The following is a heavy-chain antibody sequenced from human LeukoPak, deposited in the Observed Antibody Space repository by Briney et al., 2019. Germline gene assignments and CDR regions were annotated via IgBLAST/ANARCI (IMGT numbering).Heavy chain of an antibody. D-gene: IGHD6-13*01. Sequence: GGSLRLSCAASGFTFSSYGMHWVRQAPGKGLEWVAFIRYDGSNKYYADSVKGRFTISRDNSKNTLYLQMNGLRAEDTAVYYCARGRGSSSSWSISNWFDPWGQGTLVTVSS. CDR3: ARGRGSSSSWSISNWFDP. V-gene: IGHV3-30*02. CDR1: GFTFSSYG. CDR2: IRYDGSNK. J-gene: IGHJ5*02.